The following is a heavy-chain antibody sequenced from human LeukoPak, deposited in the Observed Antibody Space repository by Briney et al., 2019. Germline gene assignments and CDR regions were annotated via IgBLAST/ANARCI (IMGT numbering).Heavy chain of an antibody. CDR1: GYTFTSYY. CDR3: ARFGPVWGSYRRDDAFDI. Sequence: ASVKVSCKASGYTFTSYYMHWVRQAPGQGLEWMGRINPNSGGTNYAQKFQGRVTMTRDTSISTAYMELSRLRSDDTAVYYCARFGPVWGSYRRDDAFDIWGQGTMVTVSS. V-gene: IGHV1-2*06. CDR2: INPNSGGT. J-gene: IGHJ3*02. D-gene: IGHD3-16*02.